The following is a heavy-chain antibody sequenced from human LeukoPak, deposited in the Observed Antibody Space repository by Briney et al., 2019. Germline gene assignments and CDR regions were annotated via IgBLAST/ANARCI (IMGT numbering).Heavy chain of an antibody. Sequence: GTSVKVSCKASGFTFTSSAVQWVRQARGQRLEWIGWIVVGSGNTGYAQKFQGRVTITGNTSISTAYMELSSLRSEDTAVYYCARGFDGYCSSTSCYGTLVGYYYYYMDVWGKGTTVTVSS. V-gene: IGHV1-58*01. CDR1: GFTFTSSA. CDR2: IVVGSGNT. D-gene: IGHD2-2*03. J-gene: IGHJ6*03. CDR3: ARGFDGYCSSTSCYGTLVGYYYYYMDV.